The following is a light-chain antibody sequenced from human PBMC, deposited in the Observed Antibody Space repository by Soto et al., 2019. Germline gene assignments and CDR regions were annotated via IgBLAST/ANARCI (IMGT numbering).Light chain of an antibody. CDR1: SSDVGTYNL. Sequence: QSALAQPASVSGSPEQSVTISCTGTSSDVGTYNLVSWYQQHPGKAHKLIIYEVAERPSGVTNRFSGSKFGNTASLTISGLLPEDEADYYCCSYGGSSALPYVFGAGTKLTVL. CDR3: CSYGGSSALPYV. CDR2: EVA. V-gene: IGLV2-23*02. J-gene: IGLJ1*01.